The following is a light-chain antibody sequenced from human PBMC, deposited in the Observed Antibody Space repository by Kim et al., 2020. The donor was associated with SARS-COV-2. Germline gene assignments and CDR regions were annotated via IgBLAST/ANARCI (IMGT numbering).Light chain of an antibody. J-gene: IGLJ3*02. Sequence: QSVLTQPPSASGTPGQRVTISCSGSTSNIGSYPVSWYQQVPGTAPKLLIYGDSERPSRVPDRFSGSKSGTSASLVISGLQSGDEADYFCAAWDDSVYGRTFGGGTQLTVL. CDR1: TSNIGSYP. V-gene: IGLV1-44*01. CDR3: AAWDDSVYGRT. CDR2: GDS.